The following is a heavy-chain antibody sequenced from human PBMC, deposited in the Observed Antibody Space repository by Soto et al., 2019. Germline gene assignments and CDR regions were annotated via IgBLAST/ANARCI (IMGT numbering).Heavy chain of an antibody. J-gene: IGHJ6*02. D-gene: IGHD6-13*01. CDR2: ISYDGSNK. Sequence: PGGSLRLSCAASGFTFSTYDMHWVRQAPGKGLEWVAAISYDGSNKYFADSVKGRFTISRDNAKNSLYLQMDSLRAEDTAVYYCARDQEAGSFFPYYYGMDVWGQGTTVTVSS. V-gene: IGHV3-30*03. CDR3: ARDQEAGSFFPYYYGMDV. CDR1: GFTFSTYD.